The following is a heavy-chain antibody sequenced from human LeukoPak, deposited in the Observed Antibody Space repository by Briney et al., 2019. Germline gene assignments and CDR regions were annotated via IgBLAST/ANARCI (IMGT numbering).Heavy chain of an antibody. Sequence: ASVKVSCKASGYTFNSSYMHWVRQAPGQGLEWMGIINPSDDSTRYAQKFQGRVTMTTDTSTSTAYMELRSLRSDDTAVYYCARALKVRGVITPDYWGQGTLVTVSS. CDR3: ARALKVRGVITPDY. CDR1: GYTFNSSY. D-gene: IGHD3-10*01. J-gene: IGHJ4*02. CDR2: INPSDDST. V-gene: IGHV1-46*02.